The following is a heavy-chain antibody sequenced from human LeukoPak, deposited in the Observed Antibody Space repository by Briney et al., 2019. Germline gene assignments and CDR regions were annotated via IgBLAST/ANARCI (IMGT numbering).Heavy chain of an antibody. V-gene: IGHV4-61*02. J-gene: IGHJ4*02. CDR2: IYTSGST. CDR1: GVSISSDSYY. CDR3: ARCTITPYYFDY. Sequence: SETLSLTCTVSGVSISSDSYYWSWIRQPAGKGLEWIGRIYTSGSTNYSPSLKSRVTISVDTSKNQFSLKLSSVTAADTAVYYCARCTITPYYFDYWGQGTLVTVSS. D-gene: IGHD5-12*01.